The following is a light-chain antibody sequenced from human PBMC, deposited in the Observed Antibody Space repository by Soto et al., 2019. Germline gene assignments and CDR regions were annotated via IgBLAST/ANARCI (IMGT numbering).Light chain of an antibody. J-gene: IGKJ5*01. CDR2: GAS. CDR3: QQYDSSPLT. CDR1: QSVSSSY. V-gene: IGKV3-20*01. Sequence: EIVLTQSPGTLSLSPGERATLSCRASQSVSSSYLAWYQQKPGQAPRLLIYGASSRATGIPPRFSGSGSGTAFTLTISSLQPEDFAVYYCQQYDSSPLTFGQGTQLQIK.